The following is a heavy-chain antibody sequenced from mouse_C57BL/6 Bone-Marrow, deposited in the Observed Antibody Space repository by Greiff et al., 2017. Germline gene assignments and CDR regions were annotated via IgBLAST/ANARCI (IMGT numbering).Heavy chain of an antibody. CDR2: ISNLAYSI. J-gene: IGHJ3*01. CDR3: ARHSNYGTWFAY. CDR1: GFTFSDSG. Sequence: EVKLVESGGGLVQPGGSLKLSCAASGFTFSDSGMAWVRQAPRTGPEWVAFISNLAYSIYYADTVTGRLTSSSENAKNTLYREMSSLRSEDTAMYYCARHSNYGTWFAYWGQGTLVTVSA. V-gene: IGHV5-15*01. D-gene: IGHD2-5*01.